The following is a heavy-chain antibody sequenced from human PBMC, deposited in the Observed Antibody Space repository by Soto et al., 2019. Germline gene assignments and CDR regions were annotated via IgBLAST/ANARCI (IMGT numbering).Heavy chain of an antibody. V-gene: IGHV1-46*01. J-gene: IGHJ4*02. CDR2: INPSGGNT. D-gene: IGHD3-22*01. CDR1: GYTFTNYY. CDR3: ARENYDYDSSGSNFDY. Sequence: ASVKVSCKASGYTFTNYYLHWVRQAPGQGLELMGIINPSGGNTNYAQKFQGRATMTRDTSTSTVYMELSSLRSEDTAVYYCARENYDYDSSGSNFDYWGQGTLVTVYS.